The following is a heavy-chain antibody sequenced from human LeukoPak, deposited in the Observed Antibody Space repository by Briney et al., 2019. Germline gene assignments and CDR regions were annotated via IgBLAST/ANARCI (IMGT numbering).Heavy chain of an antibody. CDR1: GFMFSNSG. CDR2: ISRTGFST. D-gene: IGHD5-18*01. J-gene: IGHJ4*02. CDR3: ANPRGYSYGLHFDY. Sequence: PGGSLRLSCAASGFMFSNSGMGWVRQAPGRGLEWVSTISRTGFSTFYADSVKGRFTISRDNSKNTLYLQMNSLRAEDTAVYYCANPRGYSYGLHFDYWGQGTLVTVSS. V-gene: IGHV3-23*01.